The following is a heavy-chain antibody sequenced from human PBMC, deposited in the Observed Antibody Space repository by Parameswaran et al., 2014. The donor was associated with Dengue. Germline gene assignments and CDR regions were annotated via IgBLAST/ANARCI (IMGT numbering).Heavy chain of an antibody. V-gene: IGHV4-4*02. D-gene: IGHD6-13*01. CDR2: IYHSGST. Sequence: RWIRQPQEGLEWIGEIYHSGSTNYNPSLKSRVTISVDKSKNQFSLKLSSVTAADTAVYYCARRGAAAAGPFDYWGQGTPGHPSPQ. CDR3: ARRGAAAAGPFDY. J-gene: IGHJ4*02.